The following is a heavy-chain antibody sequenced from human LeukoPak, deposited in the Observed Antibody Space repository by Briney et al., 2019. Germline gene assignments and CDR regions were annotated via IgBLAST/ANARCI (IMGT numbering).Heavy chain of an antibody. Sequence: PGVSLRLSCAASIFTFSSYTLNWVRQAPGKGLEGGSSISSAGGYIYYADSVKGRFTISRDNSKNSLDVQMDSLRAVDTAVYYCAREIVSSNSFDNWGQGTLVTVSS. CDR2: ISSAGGYI. CDR3: AREIVSSNSFDN. J-gene: IGHJ4*02. V-gene: IGHV3-21*01. D-gene: IGHD2-2*01. CDR1: IFTFSSYT.